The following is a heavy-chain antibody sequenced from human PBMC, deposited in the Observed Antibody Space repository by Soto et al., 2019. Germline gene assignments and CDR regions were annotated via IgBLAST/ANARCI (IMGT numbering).Heavy chain of an antibody. Sequence: PGESLKISCKGSGCSFISYWIGWVRQMPGKGLEWMGIIYPGDSDTRYSPSFQGQVTISADKSISTAYLQWSSLKASDTAMYYCARHGVDSSSWYYYYYYMDVWGKGTTVTVSS. J-gene: IGHJ6*03. CDR3: ARHGVDSSSWYYYYYYMDV. V-gene: IGHV5-51*01. D-gene: IGHD6-13*01. CDR1: GCSFISYW. CDR2: IYPGDSDT.